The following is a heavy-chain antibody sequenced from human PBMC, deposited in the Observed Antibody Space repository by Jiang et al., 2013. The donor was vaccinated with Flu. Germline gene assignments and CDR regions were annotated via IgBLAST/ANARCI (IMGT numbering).Heavy chain of an antibody. V-gene: IGHV3-30*04. CDR3: ARACSGGSCYSVFHAFDI. D-gene: IGHD2-15*01. CDR2: ISYDGSNK. J-gene: IGHJ3*02. CDR1: GFTFSSYA. Sequence: SGFTFSSYAMHWVRQAPGKGLEWVAVISYDGSNKYYADSVKGRFTISRDNSKNTLYLQMNSLRAEDTAVYYCARACSGGSCYSVFHAFDIWGQGTMVTVSS.